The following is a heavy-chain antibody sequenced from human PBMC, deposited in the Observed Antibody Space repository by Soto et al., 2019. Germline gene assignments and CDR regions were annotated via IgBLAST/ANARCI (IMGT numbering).Heavy chain of an antibody. Sequence: AGGSLRLSCTASGFTFGDYAMSWVRQAPGKGLEWVGFIRSKAYGGTTEYAASVKGRFTISRDDSKSIAYLQMNSLKTEDTAVYYCTRDLKSSGWYDYWGQGTLVTVSS. J-gene: IGHJ4*02. D-gene: IGHD6-19*01. CDR3: TRDLKSSGWYDY. CDR1: GFTFGDYA. CDR2: IRSKAYGGTT. V-gene: IGHV3-49*04.